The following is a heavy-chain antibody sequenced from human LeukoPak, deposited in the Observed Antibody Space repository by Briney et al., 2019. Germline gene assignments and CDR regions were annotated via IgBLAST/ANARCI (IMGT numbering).Heavy chain of an antibody. CDR2: ISYSGST. J-gene: IGHJ3*02. CDR3: ARQLGSKNAFDI. CDR1: GGSISSSSYY. Sequence: KPSETLSLTCTGSGGSISSSSYYWGWIRQPPGKGLEWIGSISYSGSTYYNPSLKSRATISVDTSKNQFSLKLSSVTAADTAVYYCARQLGSKNAFDIWGQGTMVTVSS. V-gene: IGHV4-39*01.